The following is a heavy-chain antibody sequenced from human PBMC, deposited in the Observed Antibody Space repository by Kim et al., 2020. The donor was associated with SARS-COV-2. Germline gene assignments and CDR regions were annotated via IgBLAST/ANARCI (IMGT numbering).Heavy chain of an antibody. CDR3: ARVGVSGYRTNYFDY. D-gene: IGHD3-3*01. V-gene: IGHV4-31*02. J-gene: IGHJ4*02. Sequence: PSLKSRVTISVDTSKNQFSLKLSSVTAADTAVYYCARVGVSGYRTNYFDYWGQGTLVTVSS.